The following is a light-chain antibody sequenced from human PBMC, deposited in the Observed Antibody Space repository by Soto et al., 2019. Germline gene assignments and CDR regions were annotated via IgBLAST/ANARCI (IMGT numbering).Light chain of an antibody. CDR1: QSVSSY. CDR3: QQRSNWPST. CDR2: DAS. V-gene: IGKV3-11*01. Sequence: EIVLTQSPATLSLSPGERATLSCRASQSVSSYLAWYQQKPGQAPRLLIYDASNRATGIPARFSGSGSGTDFTLTISSLEPEDFAVYYCQQRSNWPSTLGQGTKV. J-gene: IGKJ1*01.